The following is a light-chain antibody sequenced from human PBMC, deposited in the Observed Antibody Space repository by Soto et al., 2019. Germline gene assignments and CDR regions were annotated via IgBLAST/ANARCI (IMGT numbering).Light chain of an antibody. CDR3: SSYSATNTLV. Sequence: QSALTQPASVSGSPGQSITISCTGTSSDVGDYPYVSWYQQHPGKVPKLMIYEVTNRPSGVTSRFSGSKSENTASLTISGLQAEDEADYYCSSYSATNTLVFGSGTKLTVL. J-gene: IGLJ1*01. V-gene: IGLV2-14*01. CDR2: EVT. CDR1: SSDVGDYPY.